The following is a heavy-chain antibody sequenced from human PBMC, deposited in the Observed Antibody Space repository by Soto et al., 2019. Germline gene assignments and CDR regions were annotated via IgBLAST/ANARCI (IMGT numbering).Heavy chain of an antibody. CDR2: IYYSGST. V-gene: IGHV4-61*08. CDR3: ARGGYYYDGRIDY. J-gene: IGHJ4*01. Sequence: SETLSLTCTVSGGSISSGGYYWSWIRQPPGKGLEWIGYIYYSGSTNYNPSLKSRVTISVDTSKNQFSLKLSSVTAADTAVYYCARGGYYYDGRIDYWGQEPWSPSPQ. CDR1: GGSISSGGYY. D-gene: IGHD3-22*01.